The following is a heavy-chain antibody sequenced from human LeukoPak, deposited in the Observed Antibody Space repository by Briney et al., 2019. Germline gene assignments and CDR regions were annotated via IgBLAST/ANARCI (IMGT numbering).Heavy chain of an antibody. J-gene: IGHJ5*02. CDR2: IIPICGRA. CDR3: ARDLCSSTSCYEGFDP. V-gene: IGHV1-69*13. D-gene: IGHD2-2*01. CDR1: GGTFSSYA. Sequence: ASVKGSCKASGGTFSSYAISWVRQAPGQGREGRGGIIPICGRANYAQKFQGRVTITADESTSTAYMELSSLRSEDTAVYYCARDLCSSTSCYEGFDPWGQGTLVTVSS.